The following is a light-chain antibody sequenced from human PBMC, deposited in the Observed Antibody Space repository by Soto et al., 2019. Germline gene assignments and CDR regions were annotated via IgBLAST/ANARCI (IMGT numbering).Light chain of an antibody. CDR2: SNN. Sequence: QSVLTQPPSASGTPGQRVTISCSGSSSNIGSNTVNWYQQLPGTAPKLLIYSNNKRPSGVADRFSGSKSGTSASLAISGLQSEDEAEYYCVAWDDSLNEGVFGGGTKVTVL. J-gene: IGLJ2*01. V-gene: IGLV1-44*01. CDR3: VAWDDSLNEGV. CDR1: SSNIGSNT.